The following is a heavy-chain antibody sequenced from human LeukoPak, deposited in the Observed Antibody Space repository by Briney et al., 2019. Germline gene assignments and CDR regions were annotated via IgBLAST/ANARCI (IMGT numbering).Heavy chain of an antibody. CDR3: ARVVALLWFGESVDY. Sequence: SETLSLTCTVSGYSISSGYYWGWIRQPPGKGLEWIGSIYHSGSTYCNPSLKSRVTISVDTSKNQFSLKLSSVTAADTAVYYCARVVALLWFGESVDYWGQGTLVTVSS. D-gene: IGHD3-10*01. J-gene: IGHJ4*02. CDR2: IYHSGST. CDR1: GYSISSGYY. V-gene: IGHV4-38-2*02.